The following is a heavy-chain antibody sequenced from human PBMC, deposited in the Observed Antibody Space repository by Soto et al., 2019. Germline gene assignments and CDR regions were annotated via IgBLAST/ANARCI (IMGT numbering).Heavy chain of an antibody. V-gene: IGHV4-31*03. Sequence: SETLSLTCTVSGGSISSGGYYWSWIRQHPGKGLEWIGYIYYSGSTYYNPSLKSRVTISVDTSKNQFSLKLSSVTAADTAVYYCARGIWSGYPDYYFDYWGQGTLVTVS. D-gene: IGHD3-3*01. CDR3: ARGIWSGYPDYYFDY. CDR2: IYYSGST. J-gene: IGHJ4*02. CDR1: GGSISSGGYY.